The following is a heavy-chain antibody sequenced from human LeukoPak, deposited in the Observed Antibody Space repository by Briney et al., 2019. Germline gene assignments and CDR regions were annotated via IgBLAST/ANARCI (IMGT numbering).Heavy chain of an antibody. CDR1: GGSFSGYY. CDR2: INHSGST. V-gene: IGHV4-34*01. CDR3: ARGTPDAFDI. Sequence: SETLSLTCAVYGGSFSGYYWSWIRQPPGKGLEWVGEINHSGSTNYNPSLKSRVTISVDTSKNQFSLKLSSVTAADTAVYYCARGTPDAFDIWGQGTMVTVSS. D-gene: IGHD2-15*01. J-gene: IGHJ3*02.